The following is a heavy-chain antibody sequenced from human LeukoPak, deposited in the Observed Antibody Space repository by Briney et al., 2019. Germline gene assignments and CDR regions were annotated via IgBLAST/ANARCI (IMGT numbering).Heavy chain of an antibody. V-gene: IGHV4-34*01. Sequence: SETLSLTCAVYGGSFSGYYWSWIRQPPGKGLEWIGEINHSGSTNYNPSLKSRVTISVDTSKNQFSLKLSSVTAADTAVYYCAASEGAAGGDYWGQGTLVTVSS. D-gene: IGHD6-13*01. CDR2: INHSGST. CDR3: AASEGAAGGDY. J-gene: IGHJ4*02. CDR1: GGSFSGYY.